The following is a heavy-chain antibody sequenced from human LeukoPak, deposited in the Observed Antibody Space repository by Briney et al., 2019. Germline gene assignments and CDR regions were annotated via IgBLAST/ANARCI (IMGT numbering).Heavy chain of an antibody. CDR1: GGTFSSYA. CDR3: ARGVSGLIPLYYYDSSGYYHFDY. J-gene: IGHJ4*02. D-gene: IGHD3-22*01. Sequence: GASVKVSCKASGGTFSSYAISWVRQAPGQGLEWMGWISAYNGNTNYAQKLQGRVTMTTDTSTSTAYMELRSLRSDDTAVYYCARGVSGLIPLYYYDSSGYYHFDYWGQGTLVTVSS. V-gene: IGHV1-18*01. CDR2: ISAYNGNT.